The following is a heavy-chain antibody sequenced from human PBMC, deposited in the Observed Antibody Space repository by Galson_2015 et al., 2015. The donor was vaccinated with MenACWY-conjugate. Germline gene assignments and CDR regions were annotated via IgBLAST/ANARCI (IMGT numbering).Heavy chain of an antibody. D-gene: IGHD1-26*01. V-gene: IGHV3-23*01. CDR2: ISGSGHMT. Sequence: SLRLSCAASGFIFTNYAMSWVRQAPGRGLEWVSTISGSGHMTLYADSVKGRFFISRDTSKDTLYLQMNSLRAEDTALYYCAKDSGLAGGTWGDFDNWGQGTLVTVSS. CDR1: GFIFTNYA. J-gene: IGHJ4*02. CDR3: AKDSGLAGGTWGDFDN.